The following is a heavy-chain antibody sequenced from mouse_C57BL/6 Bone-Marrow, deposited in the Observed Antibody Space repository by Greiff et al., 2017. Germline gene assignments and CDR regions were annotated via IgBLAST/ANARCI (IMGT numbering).Heavy chain of an antibody. CDR3: ARGYYGSSYVLYWYFDV. CDR1: GYTFTSYG. Sequence: QVQLQQSGAELARPGASVKLSCKASGYTFTSYGISWVKHRTGQGLEWIGEIYPRSGNTYYNEKFKGKATLTADKSSSTAYMELRSLTSEDSAVYFCARGYYGSSYVLYWYFDVWGTGTTVTVSS. CDR2: IYPRSGNT. J-gene: IGHJ1*03. D-gene: IGHD1-1*01. V-gene: IGHV1-81*01.